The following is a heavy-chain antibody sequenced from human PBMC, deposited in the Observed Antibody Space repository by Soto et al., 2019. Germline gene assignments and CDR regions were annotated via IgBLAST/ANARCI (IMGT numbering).Heavy chain of an antibody. Sequence: QVQLVESGGGLVKPGGSLRLSCAASGFTFSDYYMSWIRQAPGKGLEWVSYISSSSSYTNYADSVKGRFTISRDNAKNSLYLQMNSLRAEDTAVYYCARDKWVRGVITQPFDYWGQGTLFTVSS. J-gene: IGHJ4*02. CDR1: GFTFSDYY. D-gene: IGHD3-10*01. CDR3: ARDKWVRGVITQPFDY. CDR2: ISSSSSYT. V-gene: IGHV3-11*05.